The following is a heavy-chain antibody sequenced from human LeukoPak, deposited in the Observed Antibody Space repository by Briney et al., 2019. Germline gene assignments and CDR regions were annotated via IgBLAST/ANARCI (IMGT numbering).Heavy chain of an antibody. CDR3: VRAMIVVVIHD. Sequence: PGGSLRLSCAASGFTFSSYWMHWVRQAPGKGLVWVSRINSDGSSTSYADSAKGRFTISRDNAKNTLYLHMNSLRAEDTAVYYCVRAMIVVVIHDWGQGTLVTVSS. CDR1: GFTFSSYW. D-gene: IGHD3-22*01. V-gene: IGHV3-74*01. CDR2: INSDGSST. J-gene: IGHJ4*02.